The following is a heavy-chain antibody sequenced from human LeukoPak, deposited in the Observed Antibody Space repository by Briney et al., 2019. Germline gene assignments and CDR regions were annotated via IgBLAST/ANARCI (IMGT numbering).Heavy chain of an antibody. Sequence: GGSLRLSCVASGFTFSDYWMSWVRQAPGKGLEWVANIKEDGSENYYVDSVRGRFTISRDNAKNSLYLQMNSLRAEDTAMYYCARAYVGGIFDSWGQGTLVTVSS. CDR2: IKEDGSEN. D-gene: IGHD3-16*01. CDR3: ARAYVGGIFDS. CDR1: GFTFSDYW. V-gene: IGHV3-7*04. J-gene: IGHJ4*02.